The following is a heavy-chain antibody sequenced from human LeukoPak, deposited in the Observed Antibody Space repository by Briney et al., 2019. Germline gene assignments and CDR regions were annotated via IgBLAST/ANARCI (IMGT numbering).Heavy chain of an antibody. CDR3: AKVHSSSWNLHDAFDI. D-gene: IGHD6-13*01. CDR2: ISSSSISI. Sequence: TGGSLRLSCAASGFTFSNYNMNWVRQAPGKGLEWVSYISSSSISIYYADSVKGRFTISRDNSKNTLYLQTNSLRAEDTAVYYCAKVHSSSWNLHDAFDIWGQGTMVTVSS. CDR1: GFTFSNYN. J-gene: IGHJ3*02. V-gene: IGHV3-48*01.